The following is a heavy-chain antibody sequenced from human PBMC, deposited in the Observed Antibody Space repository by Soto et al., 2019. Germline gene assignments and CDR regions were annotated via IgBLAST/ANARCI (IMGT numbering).Heavy chain of an antibody. V-gene: IGHV3-23*01. D-gene: IGHD6-13*01. CDR3: AKGPPRSRNNWFDP. Sequence: GGSLRLSCAASGFIFSNFAMSWVRQAPGKGLEWVSGISGSGASSYYADSVKGRFTISRDNSKNTLYLQMNSLRVEDTALYYCAKGPPRSRNNWFDPWGQGVLVTV. J-gene: IGHJ5*02. CDR1: GFIFSNFA. CDR2: ISGSGASS.